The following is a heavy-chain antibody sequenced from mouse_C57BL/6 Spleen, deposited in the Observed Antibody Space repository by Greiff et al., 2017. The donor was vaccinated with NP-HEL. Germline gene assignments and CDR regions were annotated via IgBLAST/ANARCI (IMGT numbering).Heavy chain of an antibody. Sequence: QVQLQQPGAELVKPGASVKMSCKASGYTFTRYWITWVKQRPGHGLEWIGAIYPGSGSTNYNEKFKSKATLTVDTSSSTAYMQLSSLTSEDSAVYYCASEEGQRRLRYAMDYWGQGTSVTVSS. J-gene: IGHJ4*01. CDR3: ASEEGQRRLRYAMDY. D-gene: IGHD3-2*02. V-gene: IGHV1-55*01. CDR1: GYTFTRYW. CDR2: IYPGSGST.